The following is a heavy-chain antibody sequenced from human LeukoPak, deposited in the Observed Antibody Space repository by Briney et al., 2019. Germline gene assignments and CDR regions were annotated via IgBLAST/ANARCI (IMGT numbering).Heavy chain of an antibody. D-gene: IGHD3-22*01. J-gene: IGHJ4*02. CDR1: GGTFSSYA. V-gene: IGHV1-69*06. Sequence: GASVKVSCKASGGTFSSYAISWVRQAPGQGLEWMGGIIPIFGTANYAQKFQGRVTITADKSTSTAYMELSSLRSEDTAVYYCARAETGDSSGYYHYWGQGTLVTVSS. CDR2: IIPIFGTA. CDR3: ARAETGDSSGYYHY.